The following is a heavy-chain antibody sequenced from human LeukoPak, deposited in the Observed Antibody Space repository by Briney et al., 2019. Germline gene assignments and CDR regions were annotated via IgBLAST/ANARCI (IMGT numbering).Heavy chain of an antibody. CDR2: INTSGGTT. D-gene: IGHD6-13*01. J-gene: IGHJ4*02. V-gene: IGHV3-23*01. CDR3: AKGLISTWYDY. Sequence: GGSLRLSCAASGFTFSSYAMSWVRQAPGKGLEWVSVINTSGGTTYYADSVKGRFTISRDNSKNTLFLQMSSLRAEDTAVYYCAKGLISTWYDYWGQGTLVTVSS. CDR1: GFTFSSYA.